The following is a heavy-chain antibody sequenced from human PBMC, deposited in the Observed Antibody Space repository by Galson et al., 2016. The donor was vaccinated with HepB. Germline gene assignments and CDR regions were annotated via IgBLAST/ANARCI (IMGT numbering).Heavy chain of an antibody. Sequence: SLRLSCAASGFVFSNYGMHWVRPAPGKGLEWVAGLSYNGLNQHYPDSLMGRFTVSRDNSKSIMYLQMDSLRPDDTAVYYCTKQVAEGGLGDTWGQGTVVTVSS. J-gene: IGHJ5*02. CDR2: LSYNGLNQ. V-gene: IGHV3-30*18. CDR3: TKQVAEGGLGDT. D-gene: IGHD2-15*01. CDR1: GFVFSNYG.